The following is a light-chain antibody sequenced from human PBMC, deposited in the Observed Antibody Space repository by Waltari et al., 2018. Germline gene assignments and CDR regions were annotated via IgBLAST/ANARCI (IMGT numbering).Light chain of an antibody. CDR2: EVN. CDR1: SIDVGNYNL. J-gene: IGLJ2*01. CDR3: CSYARSTTVI. V-gene: IGLV2-23*02. Sequence: QSALTQPASVSGSPGQSITISCPGTSIDVGNYNLVSWYQQHPGKAPQLMIYEVNKRPSGVSNRFSGSKSGNTASLTISGLQAEDEADYYCCSYARSTTVIFGGGTKLTVL.